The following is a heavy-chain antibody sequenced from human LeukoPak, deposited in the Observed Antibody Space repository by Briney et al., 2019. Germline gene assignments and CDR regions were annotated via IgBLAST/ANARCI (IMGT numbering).Heavy chain of an antibody. V-gene: IGHV1-2*02. CDR1: GYTFTGYY. Sequence: ASVKVSCKASGYTFTGYYMHWVRQAPGQGLEWMGWINPNSGGTKYAQKFQGRVTMTRDTSITTAYMELSSLRSEDTAVYYCALGLGGSYDFDYWGQGTLATVSS. J-gene: IGHJ4*02. CDR3: ALGLGGSYDFDY. D-gene: IGHD1-26*01. CDR2: INPNSGGT.